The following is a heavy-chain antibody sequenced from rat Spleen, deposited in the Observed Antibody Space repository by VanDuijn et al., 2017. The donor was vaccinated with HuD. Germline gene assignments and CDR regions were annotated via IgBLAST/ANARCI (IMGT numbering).Heavy chain of an antibody. J-gene: IGHJ2*01. CDR2: ISSGHSST. V-gene: IGHV5-29*01. CDR3: ARNGYNSYFYY. D-gene: IGHD1-9*01. CDR1: GFTFSDYG. Sequence: EVQLVESGGGLVQPGRSLKLSCAASGFTFSDYGMAWVRQPPTKGLEWVATISSGHSSTYYRASVKGRFTISRDNEKSSLSGQMDSLRSGYTATYYWARNGYNSYFYYWGQGVMVTVSS.